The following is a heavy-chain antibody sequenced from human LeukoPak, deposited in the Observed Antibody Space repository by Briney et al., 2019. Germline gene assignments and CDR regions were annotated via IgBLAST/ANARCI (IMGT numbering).Heavy chain of an antibody. V-gene: IGHV3-74*01. J-gene: IGHJ4*02. CDR1: GFTFSSYW. CDR3: ARVSVQLWSSSDY. D-gene: IGHD5-18*01. CDR2: INSEGSST. Sequence: GGSLRLPCAASGFTFSSYWMHWVRQAPGKGLVWVSRINSEGSSTSYADSVKGRFTISRDNAKNTLYLQMNSLRAEDTAVYYCARVSVQLWSSSDYWGQGTLVTVSS.